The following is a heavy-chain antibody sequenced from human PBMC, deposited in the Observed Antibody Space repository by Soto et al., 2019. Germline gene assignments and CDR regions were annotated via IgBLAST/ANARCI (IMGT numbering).Heavy chain of an antibody. CDR1: GYTFTGYY. CDR2: INPNSGGT. Sequence: GASVKVSCKASGYTFTGYYMHWVRQAPGQGLEWMGWINPNSGGTNYAQKFQGWVTMTRDTSISTAYMELSRLRSDDMAVYYCARLCEGSYFDAFDIWGQGTMVTVSS. CDR3: ARLCEGSYFDAFDI. V-gene: IGHV1-2*04. J-gene: IGHJ3*02. D-gene: IGHD3-10*01.